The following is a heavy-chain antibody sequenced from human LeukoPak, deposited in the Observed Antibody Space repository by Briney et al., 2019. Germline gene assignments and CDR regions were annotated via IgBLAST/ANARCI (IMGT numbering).Heavy chain of an antibody. CDR3: ARGPRLWFGESHYYYYGMDV. Sequence: SETLSLTCAVYGGSFSGYYWSWIRQPPGKGLEWIGETNHSGSTNYNPSLKSRVTISVDTSKNQFSLKLSSVTAADTAVYYCARGPRLWFGESHYYYYGMDVWGQGTTVTVSS. CDR2: TNHSGST. CDR1: GGSFSGYY. J-gene: IGHJ6*02. V-gene: IGHV4-34*01. D-gene: IGHD3-10*01.